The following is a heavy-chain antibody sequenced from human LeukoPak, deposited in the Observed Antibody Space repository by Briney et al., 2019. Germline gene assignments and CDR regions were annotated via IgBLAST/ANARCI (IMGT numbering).Heavy chain of an antibody. Sequence: GGSLRLSCAASGFTFSSYWMSWVRQAPGKGLEWVAVISYDGSNKYYADSVKGRFTISRDNSKNTLYLQMNSLRAEDTAVYYCARDLRQILLWFGELFYYYYGMDVWGQGTTVTVSS. D-gene: IGHD3-10*01. CDR1: GFTFSSYW. CDR3: ARDLRQILLWFGELFYYYYGMDV. CDR2: ISYDGSNK. J-gene: IGHJ6*02. V-gene: IGHV3-30*03.